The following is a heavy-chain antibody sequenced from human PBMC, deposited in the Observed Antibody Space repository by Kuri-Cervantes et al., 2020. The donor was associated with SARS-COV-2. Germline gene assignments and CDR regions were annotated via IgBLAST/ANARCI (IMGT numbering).Heavy chain of an antibody. J-gene: IGHJ6*03. V-gene: IGHV3-23*01. CDR3: SLSSSSVYYYYMDV. CDR1: GFTFSSYS. Sequence: GESLKTSCSASGFTFSSYSMGWVRQAPGKGLEGVSAISGSGGSTYYAGSVKGRFTISRDNSKNTLYLQMNSLRAEATDVYYCSLSSSSVYYYYMDVWGKGTTVTVSS. CDR2: ISGSGGST. D-gene: IGHD6-13*01.